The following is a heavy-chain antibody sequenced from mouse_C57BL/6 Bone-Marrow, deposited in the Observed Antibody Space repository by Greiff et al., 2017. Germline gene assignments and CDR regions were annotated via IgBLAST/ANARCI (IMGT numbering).Heavy chain of an antibody. CDR2: LDPSDSYT. Sequence: QVQLQQPGAELVKPGASVKLSCKASGYTFTSYWMQWVKQRPGQGLEWIGELDPSDSYTNYNQKFKGKATLTVDTSSSTAYMQLSSLTSEDSAVYYCARRYYGSRGYAMDYWGQGTSVTVSS. J-gene: IGHJ4*01. D-gene: IGHD1-1*01. V-gene: IGHV1-50*01. CDR1: GYTFTSYW. CDR3: ARRYYGSRGYAMDY.